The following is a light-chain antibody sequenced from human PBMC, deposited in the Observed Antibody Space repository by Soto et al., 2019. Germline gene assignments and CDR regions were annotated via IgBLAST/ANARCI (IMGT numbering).Light chain of an antibody. Sequence: EIVLTPSPATLSLSPVERGTLSCRASQNVSSYLAWYQKKPGQAPRLLIYDASNRATGIPARFSGSGSGTDFTLTITSLQPEDFATYYCQQSYNTPRTFGQGTKVDIK. CDR2: DAS. J-gene: IGKJ1*01. CDR1: QNVSSY. V-gene: IGKV3-11*01. CDR3: QQSYNTPRT.